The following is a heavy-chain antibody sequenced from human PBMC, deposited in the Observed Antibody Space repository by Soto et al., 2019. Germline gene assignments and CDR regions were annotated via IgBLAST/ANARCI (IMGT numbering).Heavy chain of an antibody. D-gene: IGHD2-2*01. J-gene: IGHJ6*02. CDR2: IIPVFGTP. Sequence: QVQLVQSGAEVKKPGSSLTVSCKASGGTFTNYAFSWVRQAPGPGLEWMGGIIPVFGTPDYAQKFQGRVTITADESTRTASMELSSLRSDDTAVYYCARERSVGYCITTTCPKPFYYYAMDVWGQGTTVTVSS. V-gene: IGHV1-69*12. CDR1: GGTFTNYA. CDR3: ARERSVGYCITTTCPKPFYYYAMDV.